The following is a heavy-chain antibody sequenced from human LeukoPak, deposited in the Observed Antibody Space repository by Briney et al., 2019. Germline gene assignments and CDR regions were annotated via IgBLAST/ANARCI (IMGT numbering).Heavy chain of an antibody. V-gene: IGHV5-51*01. J-gene: IGHJ4*02. CDR3: ARRRDLYSGSYYPFDY. Sequence: GESLKISCKGCGYRFTNYWIGWVRQMPGKGLEWMGIIYPGDSETRYSPSFQGQVTISADKSISTAYLQWSSLKASDTAMYYCARRRDLYSGSYYPFDYWGQGTLVTVSS. CDR2: IYPGDSET. CDR1: GYRFTNYW. D-gene: IGHD1-26*01.